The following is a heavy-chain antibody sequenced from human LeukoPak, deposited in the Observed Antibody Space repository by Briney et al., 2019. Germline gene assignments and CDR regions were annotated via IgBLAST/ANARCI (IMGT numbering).Heavy chain of an antibody. D-gene: IGHD2-2*01. V-gene: IGHV1-2*02. CDR1: GYTFTGYY. CDR3: ARDQSLESRYCSSTSCPRPYYYGMDV. CDR2: INPNSGGT. J-gene: IGHJ6*02. Sequence: ASVKVSCKASGYTFTGYYMHWVRQAPGQGLEWMGWINPNSGGTNYAQKFQGRVTMTRDTSISTAYMELSRLRSDDTAVYYCARDQSLESRYCSSTSCPRPYYYGMDVWGQGTTVTVSS.